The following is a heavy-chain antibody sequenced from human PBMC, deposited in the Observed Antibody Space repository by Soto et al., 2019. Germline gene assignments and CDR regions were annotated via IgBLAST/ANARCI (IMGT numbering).Heavy chain of an antibody. D-gene: IGHD5-18*01. CDR3: AKVVSGYSYGFYYYYYGMDV. CDR1: GFTFSSYA. J-gene: IGHJ6*02. Sequence: GGFLRLSCAASGFTFSSYAMSWVRQAPGKGLEWVSAISGSGGSTYYADSVKGRFTISRDNSKNTLYLQMNSLRAEDTAVYYCAKVVSGYSYGFYYYYYGMDVWGQGTTVTVSS. V-gene: IGHV3-23*01. CDR2: ISGSGGST.